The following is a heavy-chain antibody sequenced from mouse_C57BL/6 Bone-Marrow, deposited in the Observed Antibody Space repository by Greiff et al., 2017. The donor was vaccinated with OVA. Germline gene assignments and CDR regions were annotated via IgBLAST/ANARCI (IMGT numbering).Heavy chain of an antibody. J-gene: IGHJ2*01. Sequence: LQESGAELVRPGASVTLSCKASGYTFTDYEMHWVKQTPVHGLEWIGAIDPETGGTAYNQKFKGKAILTADKSSSTAYMELRSLTSEDSAVYYCTRDDYDRDYWGQGTTLTVSS. D-gene: IGHD2-4*01. CDR1: GYTFTDYE. V-gene: IGHV1-15*01. CDR3: TRDDYDRDY. CDR2: IDPETGGT.